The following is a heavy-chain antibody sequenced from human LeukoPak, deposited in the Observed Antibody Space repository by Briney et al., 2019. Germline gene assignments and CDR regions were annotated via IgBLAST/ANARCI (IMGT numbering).Heavy chain of an antibody. Sequence: PGGSLRLSCTASGFTFGDYGMSWVRQAPGKVLEWVGFIRSKAYGATTEYAASVKGRFTISRDDSKNIAYLQMNGLKTEDTAVYYCTRVGPSGGLWGFLDYWGQGTLATVSS. J-gene: IGHJ4*02. D-gene: IGHD6-19*01. CDR1: GFTFGDYG. CDR2: IRSKAYGATT. V-gene: IGHV3-49*04. CDR3: TRVGPSGGLWGFLDY.